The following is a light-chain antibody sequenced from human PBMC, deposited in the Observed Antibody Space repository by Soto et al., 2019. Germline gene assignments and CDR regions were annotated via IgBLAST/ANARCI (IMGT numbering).Light chain of an antibody. CDR1: SGDSGSYNR. J-gene: IGLJ1*01. CDR2: EVT. V-gene: IGLV2-14*01. Sequence: QSALTQPASVSGSPGQSIAISCTGTSGDSGSYNRVSWYQQHPGKAPKLIIYEVTDRPSGVSNRFSGSKSGNTASLTISGLQAEDEAEYYCSSYTNINTRACVFGTGTKVTV. CDR3: SSYTNINTRACV.